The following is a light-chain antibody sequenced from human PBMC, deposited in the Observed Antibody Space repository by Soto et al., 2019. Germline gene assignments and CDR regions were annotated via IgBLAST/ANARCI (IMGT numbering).Light chain of an antibody. Sequence: IVMTQSPLSLPVTPGEPASISCRSSQSLLHSNGYNYLDWYLQKPGQSPQLLIYLGSNRASGVPDRFSGSGSGTDFTLKISRVEAEDVGVYYGMQALQAPRVTFGQGTKLEIK. CDR2: LGS. J-gene: IGKJ2*01. V-gene: IGKV2-28*01. CDR3: MQALQAPRVT. CDR1: QSLLHSNGYNY.